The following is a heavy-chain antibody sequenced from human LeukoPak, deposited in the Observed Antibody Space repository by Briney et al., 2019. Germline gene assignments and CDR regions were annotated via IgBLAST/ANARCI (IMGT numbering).Heavy chain of an antibody. D-gene: IGHD3-10*01. CDR2: INPNSGGT. CDR1: GYTFTGYY. Sequence: ASVKVSFKTSGYTFTGYYMHWVRQAPGQGLEWMGWINPNSGGTNYAQKFQGRVTMTRDTSISTAYMELSRLRSDDTAVYYCARFTMVRGVKTFDYWGQGTLVTVSS. V-gene: IGHV1-2*02. J-gene: IGHJ4*02. CDR3: ARFTMVRGVKTFDY.